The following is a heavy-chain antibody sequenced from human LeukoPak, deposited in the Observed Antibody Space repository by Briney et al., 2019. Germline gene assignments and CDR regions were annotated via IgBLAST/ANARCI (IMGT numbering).Heavy chain of an antibody. CDR3: ARVPVVVAATPCWFDP. D-gene: IGHD2-15*01. J-gene: IGHJ5*02. CDR2: INHSGST. Sequence: SETLSLTCAVHGGSFSGYYWSWIRQPPGKGLEWIGEINHSGSTNYNPSLKSRVTISVDTSKNQFSLKLSSVTAADTAVYYCARVPVVVAATPCWFDPWGQGTLVTVSS. V-gene: IGHV4-34*01. CDR1: GGSFSGYY.